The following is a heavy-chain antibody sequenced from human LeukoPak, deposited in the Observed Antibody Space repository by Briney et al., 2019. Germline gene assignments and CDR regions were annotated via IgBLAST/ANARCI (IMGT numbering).Heavy chain of an antibody. V-gene: IGHV4-34*01. Sequence: PSDTLSLTCTVSGGFISSYYWNWIRQPTGKGLEWIGEINHSGGTNYNPSLKSRVTISRDTSKNQFSLDLSSVTAADTAVYYCARGSGCSGGSCYFDYWGQGTLVTVSS. D-gene: IGHD2-15*01. CDR2: INHSGGT. J-gene: IGHJ4*02. CDR1: GGFISSYY. CDR3: ARGSGCSGGSCYFDY.